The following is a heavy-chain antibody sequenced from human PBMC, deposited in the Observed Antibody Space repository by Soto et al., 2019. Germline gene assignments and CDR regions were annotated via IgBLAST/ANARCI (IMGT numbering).Heavy chain of an antibody. Sequence: SETLSLTCAVYGGSFSGYYWSWIRQPPGKGLEWIGEINHSGSTNYNPSLKSRVTISVDTSKNQFSLKLSSVTAADTAVYYCARYVGGSSSATLYNWFDPWGQGTLVTVSS. D-gene: IGHD6-13*01. J-gene: IGHJ5*02. CDR2: INHSGST. V-gene: IGHV4-34*01. CDR1: GGSFSGYY. CDR3: ARYVGGSSSATLYNWFDP.